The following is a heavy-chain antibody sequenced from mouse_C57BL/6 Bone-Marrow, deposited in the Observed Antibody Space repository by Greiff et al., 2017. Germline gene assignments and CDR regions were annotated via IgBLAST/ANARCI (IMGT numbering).Heavy chain of an antibody. CDR3: ARGVLLWLRRGLDY. CDR1: GYTFTSYG. Sequence: QVQLQQSGAELARPGASVKLSCKASGYTFTSYGISWVKQSTGQGLEWIGEIYPRSGNTYYNEKFKGKATLTADKSSSTAYMELRSLTSEDSAVYFCARGVLLWLRRGLDYWGQGTTLTVSS. D-gene: IGHD2-2*01. V-gene: IGHV1-81*01. CDR2: IYPRSGNT. J-gene: IGHJ2*01.